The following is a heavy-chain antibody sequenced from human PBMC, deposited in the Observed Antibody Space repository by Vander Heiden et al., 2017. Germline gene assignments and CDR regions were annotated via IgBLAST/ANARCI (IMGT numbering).Heavy chain of an antibody. V-gene: IGHV3-15*01. J-gene: IGHJ4*02. D-gene: IGHD3-10*01. Sequence: EVQLVESGGGLVKPGGSLRLSCTASEFIFSSAWMSWVRRAPGRGWEWVGRIKSKADGGTTDYAAPVKDRFTIFRDDSKNTLYLKMNSRKPDETAFYYCTRPYGADHYLDYWGQGALVTVSS. CDR1: EFIFSSAW. CDR3: TRPYGADHYLDY. CDR2: IKSKADGGTT.